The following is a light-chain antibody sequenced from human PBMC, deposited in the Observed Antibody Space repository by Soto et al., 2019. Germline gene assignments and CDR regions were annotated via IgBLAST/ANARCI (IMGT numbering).Light chain of an antibody. CDR3: HQYNNWPPYT. Sequence: EIVLTQSPGTVSLSPGERATLSCRASQSVTSSYLAWYQQKPGQAPRLLIYGVSSRATGIPDRFSGSGAGTDFTLTISRLEPEDFAVYYCHQYNNWPPYTFGQGTKVDIK. CDR1: QSVTSSY. J-gene: IGKJ2*01. CDR2: GVS. V-gene: IGKV3-20*01.